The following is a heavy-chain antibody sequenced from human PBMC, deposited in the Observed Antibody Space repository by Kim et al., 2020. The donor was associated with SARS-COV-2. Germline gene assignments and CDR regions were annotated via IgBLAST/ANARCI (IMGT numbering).Heavy chain of an antibody. CDR2: IYTSGST. D-gene: IGHD2-2*01. Sequence: SETLSLTCTVSGGSISSYYWSWIRQPAGKGLEWIGRIYTSGSTNYNPSLKSRVTMSVDTSKNQFSLKLSSVTAADTAVYYCARVVYCSSTSCLYGMDVWGQGTTVTVSS. V-gene: IGHV4-4*07. J-gene: IGHJ6*02. CDR3: ARVVYCSSTSCLYGMDV. CDR1: GGSISSYY.